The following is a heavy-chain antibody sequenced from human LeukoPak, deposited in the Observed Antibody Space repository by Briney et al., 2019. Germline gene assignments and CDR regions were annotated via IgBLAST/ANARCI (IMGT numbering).Heavy chain of an antibody. CDR3: ARDDCGYVGKWFDP. CDR2: IYISGST. D-gene: IGHD5-12*01. V-gene: IGHV4-61*02. CDR1: GGSISSGSYY. Sequence: PSQTLSLTCTVSGGSISSGSYYWSWIRQPAGKGLEWIGRIYISGSTNYKPSLKSRVTISVDTSKNQFSLKLSSVAAADTAVYYCARDDCGYVGKWFDPWGQGTLVTVSS. J-gene: IGHJ5*02.